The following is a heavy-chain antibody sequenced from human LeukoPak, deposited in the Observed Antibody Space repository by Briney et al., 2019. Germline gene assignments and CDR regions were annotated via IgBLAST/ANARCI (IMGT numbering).Heavy chain of an antibody. Sequence: SETLSLTCSVSGYSISSAYYWGWIRQPPGKGLEWIATIHYSGSTYYNPSLKSRVTISLDTSKNQFSLKLSSVTAADTAVYYCAKGITIAAPDAFDIWGQGTMVTVSS. CDR3: AKGITIAAPDAFDI. CDR1: GYSISSAYY. V-gene: IGHV4-38-2*02. D-gene: IGHD6-6*01. CDR2: IHYSGST. J-gene: IGHJ3*02.